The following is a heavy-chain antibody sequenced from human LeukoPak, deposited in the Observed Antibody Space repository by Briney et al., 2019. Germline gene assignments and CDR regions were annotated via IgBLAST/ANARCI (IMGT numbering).Heavy chain of an antibody. CDR3: AKDAGQVGATTGY. V-gene: IGHV3-30*18. CDR1: GFTFSSYA. Sequence: PGGSLRLSCAASGFTFSSYAMHWVRQAPGKGLEWVAVISYDGSNKYYADSVKGRFTISRDNSKNTLYLQMNSLRAEDTAVYYCAKDAGQVGATTGYWGQGTLVTVSS. CDR2: ISYDGSNK. D-gene: IGHD1-26*01. J-gene: IGHJ4*02.